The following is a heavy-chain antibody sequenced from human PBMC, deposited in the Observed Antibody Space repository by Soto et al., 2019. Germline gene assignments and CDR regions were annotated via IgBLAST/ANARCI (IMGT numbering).Heavy chain of an antibody. J-gene: IGHJ4*02. V-gene: IGHV4-34*01. Sequence: SETLSLTCAVYGGSFSGYYWSWIRQPPGKGLEWIGEINHSGSTNYSPSLKSRVTISVDTSKNQFSLKLSSVTAADTAVYYCARASSSGYFDYWGQGTLVTVSS. CDR3: ARASSSGYFDY. CDR1: GGSFSGYY. D-gene: IGHD6-6*01. CDR2: INHSGST.